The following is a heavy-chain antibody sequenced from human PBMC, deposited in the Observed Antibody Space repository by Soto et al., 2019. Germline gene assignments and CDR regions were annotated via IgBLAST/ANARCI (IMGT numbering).Heavy chain of an antibody. Sequence: SLRLSCAASGFTFSSYAMHWVRQAPGKGLEWVAVISYDGSNKYYADSVKGRFTISRDNSKNTLYLQMNSLRAEDTAVYYCARVPSSSDRAHFDYWGQGTLVTVSS. J-gene: IGHJ4*02. D-gene: IGHD1-26*01. CDR1: GFTFSSYA. CDR3: ARVPSSSDRAHFDY. CDR2: ISYDGSNK. V-gene: IGHV3-30-3*01.